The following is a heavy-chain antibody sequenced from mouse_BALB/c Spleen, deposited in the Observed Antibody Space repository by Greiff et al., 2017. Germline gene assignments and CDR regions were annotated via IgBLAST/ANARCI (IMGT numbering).Heavy chain of an antibody. CDR1: GFTFSSYT. J-gene: IGHJ3*01. D-gene: IGHD2-2*01. CDR3: ARDYAYDGGAWFAY. CDR2: ISSGGGNT. V-gene: IGHV5-9*03. Sequence: EVMLVESGGGLVKPGGSLKLSCAASGFTFSSYTMSWVRQTPEKRLEWVATISSGGGNTYYPDSVKGRFTISRDNAKNNLYLQMSSLRSEDTALYYCARDYAYDGGAWFAYWGQGTLVTVSA.